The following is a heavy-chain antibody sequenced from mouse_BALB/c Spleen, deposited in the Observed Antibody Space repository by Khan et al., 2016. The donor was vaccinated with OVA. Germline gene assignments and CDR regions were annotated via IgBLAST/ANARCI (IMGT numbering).Heavy chain of an antibody. CDR2: ISDGGSYT. Sequence: EVELVESGGGLVKPGGSLKLSCAASGFTFSDYYMYWVRQTPEKRLEWVATISDGGSYTYYPDSVKGRFTISRDNATNNLYLQLSSLKSEDTAMYGSARAGYGGFAYWGQGTLVTVSA. CDR1: GFTFSDYY. V-gene: IGHV5-4*02. J-gene: IGHJ3*01. D-gene: IGHD1-1*02. CDR3: ARAGYGGFAY.